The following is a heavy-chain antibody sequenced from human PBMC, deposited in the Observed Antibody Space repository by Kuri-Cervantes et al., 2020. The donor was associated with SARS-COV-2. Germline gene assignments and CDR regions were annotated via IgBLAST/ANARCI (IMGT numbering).Heavy chain of an antibody. CDR1: GFTFDDYA. J-gene: IGHJ6*03. CDR3: AKADPALDTLADYYYYMDV. D-gene: IGHD2-2*01. V-gene: IGHV3-43*02. Sequence: GGSLRLSCAASGFTFDDYAMHWVRQAPGKGLEWVSLISGDGGSTYYADSVKGRFTISRDNSKNSLYLQMNSLRTEDTALYYCAKADPALDTLADYYYYMDVWGKGTTVTVSS. CDR2: ISGDGGST.